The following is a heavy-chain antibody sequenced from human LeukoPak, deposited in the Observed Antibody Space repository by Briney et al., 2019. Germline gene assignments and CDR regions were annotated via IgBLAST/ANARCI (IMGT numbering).Heavy chain of an antibody. CDR1: GGSISSYY. Sequence: PSETLSLTCTVSGGSISSYYWSWIRQPPGKGLEWIGYIYYSGSTNYNPSLKSRVTISVDTSKNQFSLKLSSATAADTAVYYCARALNPYYYYMDVWGKGTTVTVSS. D-gene: IGHD1-14*01. J-gene: IGHJ6*03. V-gene: IGHV4-59*01. CDR3: ARALNPYYYYMDV. CDR2: IYYSGST.